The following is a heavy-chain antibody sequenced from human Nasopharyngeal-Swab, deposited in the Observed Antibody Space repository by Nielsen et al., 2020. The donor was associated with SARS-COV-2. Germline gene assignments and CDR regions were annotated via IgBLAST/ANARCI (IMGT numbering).Heavy chain of an antibody. J-gene: IGHJ6*03. CDR3: ARRYGGWTGSYCYYMDV. Sequence: SETLSLTCAVSGYSISSGYYWGWIRQPPGKGLEWIGSIYHSGSTYYNPSLKSRVTISVDTSKNQFSLKLSSVTAADTAVYYCARRYGGWTGSYCYYMDVWGKGTTVTVSS. CDR2: IYHSGST. D-gene: IGHD3/OR15-3a*01. V-gene: IGHV4-38-2*01. CDR1: GYSISSGYY.